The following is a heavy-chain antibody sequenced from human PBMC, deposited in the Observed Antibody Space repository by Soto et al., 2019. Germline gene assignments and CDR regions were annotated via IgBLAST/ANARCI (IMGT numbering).Heavy chain of an antibody. Sequence: GASVKVSCKASGSTFTSYGISWVRQAPGQGLEWMGWISAYNGNTNYAQKLQGRVTMTTDTSTSTAYMELRSLRSDDTAVYYCAREGGIGYGSGSQDYYYYYGMDVWGQGTTVTVSS. CDR1: GSTFTSYG. D-gene: IGHD3-10*01. J-gene: IGHJ6*02. CDR2: ISAYNGNT. V-gene: IGHV1-18*04. CDR3: AREGGIGYGSGSQDYYYYYGMDV.